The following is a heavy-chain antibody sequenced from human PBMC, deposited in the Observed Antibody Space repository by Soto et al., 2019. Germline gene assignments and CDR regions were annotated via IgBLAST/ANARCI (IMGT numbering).Heavy chain of an antibody. V-gene: IGHV3-48*01. CDR1: GFTFSSYS. CDR3: GRESTTGRTSMVDGGYYYYYYMDV. D-gene: IGHD1-1*01. J-gene: IGHJ6*03. Sequence: GSLSLSCAASGFTFSSYSMNWVRQAPGKGLEWVSYISSSSSTIYYADSVKGRFKITRDKAKNSLYLQMNSLRAEDTGLYSCGRESTTGRTSMVDGGYYYYYYMDVWGKGTTVTVSS. CDR2: ISSSSSTI.